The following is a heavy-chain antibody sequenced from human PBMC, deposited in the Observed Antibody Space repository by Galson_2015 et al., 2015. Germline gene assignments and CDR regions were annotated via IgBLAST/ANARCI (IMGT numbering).Heavy chain of an antibody. CDR2: ISGSGGST. Sequence: SLRLSCAASGFTFSSYAMSWVRQAPGKGLEWVSAISGSGGSTYYADSVKGRFTISRDNPKNTLYLQMNSLRAEDTAVYYCATDYLKTGYYFLGGQRWVDYWGQGTLVTVSS. D-gene: IGHD3-9*01. CDR1: GFTFSSYA. J-gene: IGHJ4*02. V-gene: IGHV3-23*01. CDR3: ATDYLKTGYYFLGGQRWVDY.